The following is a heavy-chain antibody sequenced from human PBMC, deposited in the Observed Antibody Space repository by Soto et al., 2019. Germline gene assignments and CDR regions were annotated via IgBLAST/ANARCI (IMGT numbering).Heavy chain of an antibody. V-gene: IGHV3-11*03. CDR1: GFTFTYYY. CDR3: AAGGRVRYLYGMDV. J-gene: IGHJ6*02. CDR2: ISSRSSYT. Sequence: PGGSLILSCAAAGFTFTYYYMSWIRQAPGSGLEWVSYISSRSSYTYYADSVKGRFTISRDMSTSTAYMELSSLRSEDTAVYYCAAGGRVRYLYGMDVWGQGTTVTVS. D-gene: IGHD2-2*02.